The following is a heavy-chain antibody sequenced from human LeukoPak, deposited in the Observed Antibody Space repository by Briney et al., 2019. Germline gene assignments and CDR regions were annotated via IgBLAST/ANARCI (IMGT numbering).Heavy chain of an antibody. V-gene: IGHV4-4*07. J-gene: IGHJ4*02. CDR3: ARDGADVYGRAFDY. CDR2: IHASGTT. CDR1: GGSISSYF. D-gene: IGHD3-10*01. Sequence: SETLSLTCNVSGGSISSYFWTWIRQPTGKGLEWIGRIHASGTTNYNSSLKSRVSMSVDTSKNQFSLKLTSVTAADTAVYFCARDGADVYGRAFDYWGQGTLVSVSS.